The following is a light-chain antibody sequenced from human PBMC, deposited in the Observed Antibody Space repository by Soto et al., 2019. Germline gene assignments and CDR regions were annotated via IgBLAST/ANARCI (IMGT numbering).Light chain of an antibody. CDR2: GAS. CDR1: ENVRTK. Sequence: IVMAQSPAILSVSPGEGATLSFRASENVRTKVGWYQQKAGQAPRLLIYGASTRATGIPDRFSGSGSGTQFTLTISSLQSEDFAVYYCQHYNNWPRTFGQGTKVDI. CDR3: QHYNNWPRT. V-gene: IGKV3-15*01. J-gene: IGKJ1*01.